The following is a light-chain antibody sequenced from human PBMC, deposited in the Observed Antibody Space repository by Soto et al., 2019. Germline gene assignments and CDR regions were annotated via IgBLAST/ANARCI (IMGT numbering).Light chain of an antibody. J-gene: IGKJ2*01. V-gene: IGKV3-15*01. CDR3: HQYNNWPPMHT. CDR1: QSVSSN. CDR2: GAS. Sequence: EIVMTQSPGTLSVSPGERATLSCRASQSVSSNVAWFQKKPGQAPRLLIYGASTRATGIRARFSSSGSGTEFTLTIRSLQSKDFAVYYCHQYNNWPPMHTFGQGTKLEIK.